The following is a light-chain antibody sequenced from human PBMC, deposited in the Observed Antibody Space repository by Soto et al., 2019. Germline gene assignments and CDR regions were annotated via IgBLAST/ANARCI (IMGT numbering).Light chain of an antibody. J-gene: IGLJ1*01. V-gene: IGLV2-23*01. CDR2: EGT. CDR1: SSDVGSYNL. CDR3: CSYAGSSYV. Sequence: QSALPQPASVSGSIGQSITISCTGTSSDVGSYNLVSWYQQHPGKAPKLMIYEGTKRPSGASNRFSGSKSGNTASLTISGLQAEDEADYYCCSYAGSSYVFGTGTKVTVL.